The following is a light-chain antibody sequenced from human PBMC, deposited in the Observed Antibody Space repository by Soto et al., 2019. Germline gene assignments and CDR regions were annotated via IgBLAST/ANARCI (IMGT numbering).Light chain of an antibody. CDR3: QQLKSFPIT. Sequence: DIQITHSPSSVSASVVDRVTITCRASQGVSRWLAWYQQKPGRAPKLLIYAASGLQSGVPSRFSGSGSGTDFTLTISSLQPEDFATYYCQQLKSFPITFGQGTRLEIK. CDR2: AAS. V-gene: IGKV1D-12*01. CDR1: QGVSRW. J-gene: IGKJ5*01.